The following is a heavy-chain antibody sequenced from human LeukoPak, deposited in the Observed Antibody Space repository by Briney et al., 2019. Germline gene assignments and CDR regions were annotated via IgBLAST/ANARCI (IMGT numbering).Heavy chain of an antibody. CDR1: GYTFTSYG. J-gene: IGHJ5*02. CDR2: ISAYNGNT. V-gene: IGHV1-18*01. Sequence: GASVKVSCKASGYTFTSYGISWVRQAPGQGLEWMGWISAYNGNTNYAQKLQGRVTMTTDASTSTAYMELRSLRADDTAVYYCARDPRYGWFDPWGQGTLVTVSS. CDR3: ARDPRYGWFDP. D-gene: IGHD3-9*01.